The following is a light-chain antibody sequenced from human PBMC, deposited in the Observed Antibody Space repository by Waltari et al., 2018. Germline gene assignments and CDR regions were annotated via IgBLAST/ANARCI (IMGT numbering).Light chain of an antibody. CDR2: DAS. J-gene: IGKJ1*01. V-gene: IGKV3-20*01. Sequence: EVVLTQSPGTLSLSPGEGATLSCRASQSVSRALAWYQQKPGQAPRLLIYDASRRATGIPDRFSGSGSGTDFSLTISRLEPEDFAVYYCQKDESLPETFGQGTKVEIK. CDR3: QKDESLPET. CDR1: QSVSRA.